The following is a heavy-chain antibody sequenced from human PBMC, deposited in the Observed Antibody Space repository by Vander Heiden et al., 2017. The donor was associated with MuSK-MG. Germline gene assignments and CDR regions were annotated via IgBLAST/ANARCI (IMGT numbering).Heavy chain of an antibody. J-gene: IGHJ3*01. CDR3: ARDGQSGSPYAFDF. CDR2: IWYDGTNE. CDR1: GFTFRLHA. D-gene: IGHD2-15*01. Sequence: QVQLVESGGGVVQPGRSLRLSCATSGFTFRLHAMHWVGQAPGKGLEWVANIWYDGTNENYSDSVKGRFTISRDQSKSTLSLLMNDLRAEDTAVYYCARDGQSGSPYAFDFWGSGTMVTVSS. V-gene: IGHV3-33*01.